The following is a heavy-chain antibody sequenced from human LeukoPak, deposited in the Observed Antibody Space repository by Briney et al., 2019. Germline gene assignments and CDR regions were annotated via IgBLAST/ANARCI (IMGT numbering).Heavy chain of an antibody. CDR1: GGSMSSGSYY. CDR2: IYTSGST. CDR3: ARDPTVVTPDDAFDI. V-gene: IGHV4-61*02. J-gene: IGHJ3*02. Sequence: SQTLSLTCTVSGGSMSSGSYYWRWIRQPGGEGLEWIVRIYTSGSTNYNPSLKSRVTISVATSKNQFSLKLSSVTATDTAVYYCARDPTVVTPDDAFDIWGQGSMVTVSS. D-gene: IGHD4-23*01.